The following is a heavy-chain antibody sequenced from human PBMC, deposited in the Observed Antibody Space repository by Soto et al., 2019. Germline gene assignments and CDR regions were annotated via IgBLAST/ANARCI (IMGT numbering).Heavy chain of an antibody. CDR2: ISGSGTST. CDR1: GFTFSSYA. CDR3: ARVSARGQVAFDI. Sequence: GGSLRLSCAASGFTFSSYAMSWVRQAPGKGLEWVSAISGSGTSTYYADSVKGRFTISRDNSKNTVYLQMGSLRAEDMAVYYCARVSARGQVAFDIWGQGTMVTVSS. J-gene: IGHJ3*02. D-gene: IGHD5-12*01. V-gene: IGHV3-23*01.